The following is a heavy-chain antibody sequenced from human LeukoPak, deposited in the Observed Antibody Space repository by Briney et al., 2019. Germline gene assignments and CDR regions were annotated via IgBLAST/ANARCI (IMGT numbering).Heavy chain of an antibody. Sequence: SQTLSLTCAISGDSISSTSTAWHWIRQSPSRGLEWLGRTYYRSKWYTDYAESVKSRLVINPDTSKNGSSLQMTSVTSSDTAIYFCARGPKTGWFDHWGQGTLVTVSS. CDR1: GDSISSTSTA. D-gene: IGHD3-9*01. V-gene: IGHV6-1*01. CDR2: TYYRSKWYT. CDR3: ARGPKTGWFDH. J-gene: IGHJ5*02.